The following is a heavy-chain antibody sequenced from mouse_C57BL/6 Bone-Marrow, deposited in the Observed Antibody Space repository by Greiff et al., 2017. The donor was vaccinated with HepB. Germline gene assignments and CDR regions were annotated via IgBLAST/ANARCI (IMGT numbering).Heavy chain of an antibody. V-gene: IGHV1-85*01. CDR3: ARLGRGFYGSRFDY. D-gene: IGHD1-1*01. Sequence: QVQLKESGPELVKPGASVKLSCKASGYTFTSYDINWVKQRPGQGLEWIGWIYPRDGSTKYNEKFKGKATLTVDTSSSTAYMELHSLTSEDSAVYFCARLGRGFYGSRFDYWGQGTTLTVSS. CDR1: GYTFTSYD. J-gene: IGHJ2*01. CDR2: IYPRDGST.